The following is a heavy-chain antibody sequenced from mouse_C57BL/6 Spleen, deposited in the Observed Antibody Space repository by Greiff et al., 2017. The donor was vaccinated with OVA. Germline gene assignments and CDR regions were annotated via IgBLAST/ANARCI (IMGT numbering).Heavy chain of an antibody. CDR1: GYTFTDYY. J-gene: IGHJ4*01. Sequence: QVQLKQSGAELVRPGASVKLSCKASGYTFTDYYINWVKQRPGQGLEWIARIYPGSGNTYYNEKFKGKATLTAEKSSSTAYMQLSSLTSEDSAVYFCASGSSGSHYARDYWGQGTSVTVSS. CDR3: ASGSSGSHYARDY. CDR2: IYPGSGNT. D-gene: IGHD3-2*02. V-gene: IGHV1-76*01.